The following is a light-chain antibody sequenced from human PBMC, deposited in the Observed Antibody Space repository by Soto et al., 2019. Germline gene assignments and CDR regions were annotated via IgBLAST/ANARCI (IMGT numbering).Light chain of an antibody. CDR3: SSYTSSSTLGV. V-gene: IGLV2-14*02. CDR2: EDT. J-gene: IGLJ1*01. CDR1: SFDVGNHNL. Sequence: QSALTQPASVSGSPGQSITISCTGTSFDVGNHNLVSWYQHHPGKAPKLMIYEDTERPSGVSNRFSGSKSGNTASLTISGLQAEDEADYYCSSYTSSSTLGVFGTGTKLTVL.